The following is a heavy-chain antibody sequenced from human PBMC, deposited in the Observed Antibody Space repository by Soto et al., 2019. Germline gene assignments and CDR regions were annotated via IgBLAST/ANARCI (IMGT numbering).Heavy chain of an antibody. CDR3: ARVLGYAFWSGYPDALDI. V-gene: IGHV1-18*01. Sequence: ASVKVSCKASGYTFTSYGISWVRQAPGQGPEWMGWISPYNGNTNYAQKLQGRVTMTTDTSTSTAYMELRSLRSDDTAVYYCARVLGYAFWSGYPDALDIWGQGTMVTVSS. CDR2: ISPYNGNT. D-gene: IGHD3-3*01. CDR1: GYTFTSYG. J-gene: IGHJ3*02.